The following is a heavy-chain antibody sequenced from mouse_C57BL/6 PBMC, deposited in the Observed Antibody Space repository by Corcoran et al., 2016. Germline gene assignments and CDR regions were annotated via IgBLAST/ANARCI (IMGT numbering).Heavy chain of an antibody. CDR2: IDPRSGNT. D-gene: IGHD3-2*02. CDR3: ARSGGAAQASAMYY. CDR1: SYTFASYW. V-gene: IGHV1-81*01. J-gene: IGHJ4*01. Sequence: QVQLQQSRAELARPGATVKMSCKGSSYTFASYWISWVNQRTGQGLEWIGEIDPRSGNTYYNEKFKGKATLTADKSSSTAYMELRSLTSEDSAVYFCARSGGAAQASAMYYWGQGTSVTVSS.